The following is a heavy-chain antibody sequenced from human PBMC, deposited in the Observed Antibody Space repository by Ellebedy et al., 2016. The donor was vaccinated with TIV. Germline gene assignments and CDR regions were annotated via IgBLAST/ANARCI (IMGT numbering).Heavy chain of an antibody. CDR1: GFTFSSYW. CDR2: INQDGSEK. V-gene: IGHV3-7*01. J-gene: IGHJ3*01. D-gene: IGHD4-17*01. CDR3: ATDGSYGDYRSPAHAFEF. Sequence: GESLKLSCAAPGFTFSSYWMSWVRQAPGKGLEWVANINQDGSEKYYVDSVKGRFTISRDNARNSLYLQMNSLGADDTAVYYCATDGSYGDYRSPAHAFEFWGQGTMVTVSS.